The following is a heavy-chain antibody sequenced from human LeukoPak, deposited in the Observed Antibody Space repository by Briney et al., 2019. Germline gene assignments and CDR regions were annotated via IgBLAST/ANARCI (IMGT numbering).Heavy chain of an antibody. Sequence: GRSLRLSCAASAFTFSNYGMHWVRQAPGKGLEWVALISFDGSNKYYADSVKGRFTISRDNSKNTLYLQMNSLRAEDTAVYYCARGLKRWLQLSSVFDYWGQGTLVTVSS. J-gene: IGHJ4*02. CDR2: ISFDGSNK. V-gene: IGHV3-30*03. CDR1: AFTFSNYG. D-gene: IGHD5-24*01. CDR3: ARGLKRWLQLSSVFDY.